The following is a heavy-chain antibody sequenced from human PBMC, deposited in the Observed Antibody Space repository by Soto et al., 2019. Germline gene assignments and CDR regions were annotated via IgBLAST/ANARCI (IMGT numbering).Heavy chain of an antibody. D-gene: IGHD3-10*01. V-gene: IGHV3-72*01. CDR1: GFTFSDHY. CDR2: SKNKANSYTT. J-gene: IGHJ4*02. CDR3: TVWSSGSYFGAA. Sequence: EVQLVESGGGLVQPGGSLRLSCAASGFTFSDHYMDWVRQAPRKGLEWVGRSKNKANSYTTEYAASVKGRFSISRDDSKNSLYLQMNSLKTEDTAVYYCTVWSSGSYFGAAWGQGTLVTVSS.